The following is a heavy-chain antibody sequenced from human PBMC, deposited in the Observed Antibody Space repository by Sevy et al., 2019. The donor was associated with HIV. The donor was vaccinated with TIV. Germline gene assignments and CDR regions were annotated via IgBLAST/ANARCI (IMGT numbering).Heavy chain of an antibody. Sequence: GGSLRLSCAASGFRFDDYAMHWVRQVPGKGLEWVSGISWNSGSIGYADSVKGRFAISRDNSKNSLYLQMNSLRAEDTALYYCVKAHNYYDSSGYYYGYPFDVWGQGTMVTVSS. J-gene: IGHJ3*01. V-gene: IGHV3-9*01. CDR2: ISWNSGSI. CDR3: VKAHNYYDSSGYYYGYPFDV. D-gene: IGHD3-22*01. CDR1: GFRFDDYA.